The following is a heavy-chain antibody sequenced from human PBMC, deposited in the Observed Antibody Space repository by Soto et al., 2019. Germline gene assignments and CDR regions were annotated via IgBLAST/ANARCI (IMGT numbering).Heavy chain of an antibody. CDR2: LYSGGST. CDR1: GFTVSNNY. J-gene: IGHJ3*01. V-gene: IGHV3-66*01. CDR3: ATWYTSSGYGN. D-gene: IGHD6-13*01. Sequence: PGGSLRLSCAVSGFTVSNNYMSWVRQASGQALEWVSVLYSGGSTHYAASVNRRFTISRDSSKNTLSLQMNSRSAEDTAVYYCATWYTSSGYGNWGQRTMVTVSS.